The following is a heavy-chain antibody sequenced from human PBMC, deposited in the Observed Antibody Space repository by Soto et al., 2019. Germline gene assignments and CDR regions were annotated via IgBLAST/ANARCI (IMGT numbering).Heavy chain of an antibody. CDR3: ARFQYSGSYYRYYYYGMDV. J-gene: IGHJ6*02. CDR2: IIPIFGTA. D-gene: IGHD1-26*01. V-gene: IGHV1-69*13. Sequence: GASVKVSCKASGGTFSSYAISWVRQAPGQGLEWMGGIIPIFGTANYAQKFQGRVTITADESTSTAYMELSSLRSEDTAVYYCARFQYSGSYYRYYYYGMDVWGQGTTVTVSS. CDR1: GGTFSSYA.